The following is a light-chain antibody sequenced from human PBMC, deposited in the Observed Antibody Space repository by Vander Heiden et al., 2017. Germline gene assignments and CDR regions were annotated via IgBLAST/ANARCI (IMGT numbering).Light chain of an antibody. CDR3: QQYNNWPPWT. CDR2: GAS. CDR1: QSVSSN. V-gene: IGKV3-15*01. J-gene: IGKJ1*01. Sequence: IVMTQPPATLSVSQGERATLSCRASQSVSSNLAWYQQKPGQAPRLLIYGASTRATGIPARFSGSGSGTEFTLTISSLQSEDFAVYYCQQYNNWPPWTFGQGTKVEIK.